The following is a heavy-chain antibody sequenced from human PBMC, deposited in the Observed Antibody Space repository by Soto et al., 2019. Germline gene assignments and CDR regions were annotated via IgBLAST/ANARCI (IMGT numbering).Heavy chain of an antibody. Sequence: KPSETLSLTCAVSGYSISSGYYWGWIRQPPGKGLEWIGSIYHSGSTYNNPSLKSRVTISVDTSKNQFSLKLSSVTAADTAVYYCARVGGYGMDVWGRGSTVTVSS. V-gene: IGHV4-38-2*01. CDR2: IYHSGST. CDR1: GYSISSGYY. J-gene: IGHJ6*02. D-gene: IGHD3-10*01. CDR3: ARVGGYGMDV.